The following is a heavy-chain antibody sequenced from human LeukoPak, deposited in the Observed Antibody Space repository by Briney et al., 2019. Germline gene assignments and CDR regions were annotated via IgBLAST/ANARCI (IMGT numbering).Heavy chain of an antibody. CDR3: ATDSSSSVHFHY. D-gene: IGHD6-13*01. V-gene: IGHV1-2*02. Sequence: AAVKVSCKASGYTFTGYYMHWVRQAPGQGLEWMGWINANSVGSNYAQKFQGRVTMTRDTSISTAYMELSSLKSDDTAVYYCATDSSSSVHFHYWGQGTLVTASA. J-gene: IGHJ4*02. CDR1: GYTFTGYY. CDR2: INANSVGS.